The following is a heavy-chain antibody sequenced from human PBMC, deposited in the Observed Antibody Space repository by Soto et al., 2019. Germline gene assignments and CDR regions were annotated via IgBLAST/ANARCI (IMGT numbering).Heavy chain of an antibody. J-gene: IGHJ3*02. CDR3: ARLENYMIVVVTQYSDAFDI. Sequence: QLQLQESGPGLVKPSETLSLTCTVSGGSISSSSYYWGWIRQPPGNGLEGIGSIYYSGSTYYNPSLKSRVTISVDTSKNQFSLKLSSVTAADTAVYYCARLENYMIVVVTQYSDAFDIWGQGTMVTVSS. D-gene: IGHD3-22*01. CDR1: GGSISSSSYY. V-gene: IGHV4-39*01. CDR2: IYYSGST.